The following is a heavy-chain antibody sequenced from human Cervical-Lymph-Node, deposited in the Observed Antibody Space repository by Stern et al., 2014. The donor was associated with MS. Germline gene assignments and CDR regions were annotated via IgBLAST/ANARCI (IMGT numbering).Heavy chain of an antibody. CDR2: IYWDDDK. V-gene: IGHV2-5*02. J-gene: IGHJ4*02. CDR3: AHSFGRTIVFDY. D-gene: IGHD3-16*02. Sequence: QVTLKESGPTLVKPTQTLTLTCTFSGFSLSTTEVSVGWIRQPPGKALEWLALIYWDDDKRYNPSLKSRLNITKDTSKDQVVFTMTNVDHVDTATYYCAHSFGRTIVFDYWGQGTLVTVSS. CDR1: GFSLSTTEVS.